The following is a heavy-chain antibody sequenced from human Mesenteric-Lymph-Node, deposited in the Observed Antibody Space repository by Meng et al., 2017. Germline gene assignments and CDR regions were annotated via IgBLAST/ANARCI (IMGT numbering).Heavy chain of an antibody. V-gene: IGHV4-4*02. J-gene: IGHJ4*02. CDR2: VYHRGDT. Sequence: QVQLEESGPGLVKPSGTLCLTCDVSGGSIRNDQWWSWVRQPPGKGLEWIGEVYHRGDTNYNPSLKSRVNISVDKSKNQFYLSLFSVTAADTAVYYCGRDQGRELINHWGQGTLVTVSS. D-gene: IGHD1-7*01. CDR3: GRDQGRELINH. CDR1: GGSIRNDQW.